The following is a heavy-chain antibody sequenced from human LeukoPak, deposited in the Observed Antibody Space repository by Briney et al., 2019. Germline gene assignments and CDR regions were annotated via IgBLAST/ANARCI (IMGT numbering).Heavy chain of an antibody. CDR2: INHSGST. D-gene: IGHD1-26*01. CDR1: GGSFSGYY. V-gene: IGHV4-34*01. CDR3: ARVSGSDGAFDI. J-gene: IGHJ3*02. Sequence: SETLSLTCAVYGGSFSGYYWSWIRQPPGKGLEWIGEINHSGSTNYNPSLKSRVTISVDTSKNQFSLKLSSVTAADTAVYYCARVSGSDGAFDIWGQGTMVTVSS.